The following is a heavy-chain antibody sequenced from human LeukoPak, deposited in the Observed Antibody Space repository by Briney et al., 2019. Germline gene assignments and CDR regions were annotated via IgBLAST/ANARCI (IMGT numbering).Heavy chain of an antibody. D-gene: IGHD5-12*01. J-gene: IGHJ4*02. CDR2: IKQDGSEK. CDR1: GFTFNNYW. CDR3: ARRGYSGYDPAYYFDY. V-gene: IGHV3-7*01. Sequence: GGSLTLSCAASGFTFNNYWMSWVRQAPGKGLEWVANIKQDGSEKYYVDSVKGRFTISRDNAKNSLYLKMNSLRVEDTAVYYCARRGYSGYDPAYYFDYWGQGTLVTVSS.